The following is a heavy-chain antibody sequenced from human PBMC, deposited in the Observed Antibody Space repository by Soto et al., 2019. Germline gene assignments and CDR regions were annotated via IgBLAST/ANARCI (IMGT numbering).Heavy chain of an antibody. Sequence: SETLSLTCTVSGGSISSYYWSWIRQPPGKGLEWIGYIYYSGSTNYNPSLKSRVTISVDTSKNQFSLKLSSVTAADTAVYYCARAWWFYFDYWGKGTLVTVSS. CDR1: GGSISSYY. J-gene: IGHJ4*02. V-gene: IGHV4-59*01. CDR3: ARAWWFYFDY. CDR2: IYYSGST. D-gene: IGHD2-15*01.